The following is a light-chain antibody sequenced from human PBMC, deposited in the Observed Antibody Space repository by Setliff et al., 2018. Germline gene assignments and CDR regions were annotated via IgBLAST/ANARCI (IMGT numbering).Light chain of an antibody. J-gene: IGLJ1*01. CDR2: EVS. CDR1: SRDVGGFNF. CDR3: SSYAGNYIYV. Sequence: QSGLTQPPSASGSPGQSVAISCTGTSRDVGGFNFVSWYQQHPGKAPKLIIYEVSKRPSGVPDRFSGSKSGNTASLTVSGLQAEDEADYYCSSYAGNYIYVFGSGTKGTVL. V-gene: IGLV2-8*01.